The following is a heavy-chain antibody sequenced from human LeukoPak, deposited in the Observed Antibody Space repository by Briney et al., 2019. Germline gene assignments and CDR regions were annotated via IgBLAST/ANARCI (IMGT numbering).Heavy chain of an antibody. Sequence: ASVKVSCKASGGTFSSYAISWVRQAPGQGLEWMGWMSVYNGNTQYAQKFQDRVTLTRDTSTNTAYMDLRSLKSDDTAVYYCARYSEGYCTSASCFRGFDPWGQGTLVTVSS. J-gene: IGHJ5*02. CDR1: GGTFSSYA. D-gene: IGHD2-2*01. CDR2: MSVYNGNT. CDR3: ARYSEGYCTSASCFRGFDP. V-gene: IGHV1-18*01.